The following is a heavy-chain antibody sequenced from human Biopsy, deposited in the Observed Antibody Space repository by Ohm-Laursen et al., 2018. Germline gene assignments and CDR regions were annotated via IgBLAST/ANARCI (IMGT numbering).Heavy chain of an antibody. Sequence: GASVKVSCKASGHTLTGHYMHWVRQAPGQGPEWMGWMNPDSGGTKYAQKFQGRVTMTRDTSISTAYMELSSLRSDDTAVYYCARDSGDGSGNYGSCFDPWGQGTLVTVSS. D-gene: IGHD3-10*01. CDR3: ARDSGDGSGNYGSCFDP. V-gene: IGHV1-2*02. J-gene: IGHJ5*02. CDR1: GHTLTGHY. CDR2: MNPDSGGT.